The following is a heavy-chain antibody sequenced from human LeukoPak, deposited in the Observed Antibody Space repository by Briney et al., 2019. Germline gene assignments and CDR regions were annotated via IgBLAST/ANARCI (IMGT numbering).Heavy chain of an antibody. J-gene: IGHJ4*02. D-gene: IGHD1-14*01. CDR1: GFTFSSYG. CDR3: ARDILDNGMLYYFDY. V-gene: IGHV3-33*01. CDR2: IWYDGSNK. Sequence: GRSLRLSCAASGFTFSSYGMHWVRQAPGKGLEWVAVIWYDGSNKYYADSVKGRFTISRDNSKNTLYLQMNSLRAEDTAVYHCARDILDNGMLYYFDYWGQGTLVTVSS.